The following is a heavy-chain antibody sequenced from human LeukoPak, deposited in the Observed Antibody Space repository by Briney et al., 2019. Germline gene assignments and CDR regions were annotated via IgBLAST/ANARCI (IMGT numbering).Heavy chain of an antibody. V-gene: IGHV3-49*04. J-gene: IGHJ4*02. CDR2: IRSKAYGGTT. CDR3: TRSYGGNSGLDY. Sequence: PGGSLRLSCTASGFTFSDYAMSWVRQAPGKGLEWVGLIRSKAYGGTTEYAASVKGTFTISRDDSKSIAYLQMNSLKTEDTAVYYCTRSYGGNSGLDYWGQGTLVTVSS. CDR1: GFTFSDYA. D-gene: IGHD4-23*01.